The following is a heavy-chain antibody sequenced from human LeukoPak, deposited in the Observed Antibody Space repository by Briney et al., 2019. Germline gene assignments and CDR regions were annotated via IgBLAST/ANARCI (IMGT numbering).Heavy chain of an antibody. D-gene: IGHD6-19*01. CDR3: AKDPSPSIAVAGYFQH. V-gene: IGHV3-33*06. CDR1: GFTFTSYG. Sequence: GGSLRLSCAASGFTFTSYGMHWVRQAPGKGLEWVAVIWYDGSNKYYADSVKGRFTISRDNSKNTLYLQMNSLRAEDTAVYYCAKDPSPSIAVAGYFQHWGQGTLVTVSS. J-gene: IGHJ1*01. CDR2: IWYDGSNK.